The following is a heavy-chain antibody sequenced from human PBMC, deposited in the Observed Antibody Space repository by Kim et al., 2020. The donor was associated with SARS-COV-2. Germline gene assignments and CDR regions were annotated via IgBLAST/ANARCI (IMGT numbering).Heavy chain of an antibody. V-gene: IGHV3-74*01. CDR3: ARGGWRRWGMDV. J-gene: IGHJ6*02. CDR2: INSDGSST. Sequence: APGKGLVWVSRINSDGSSTSYADSVKGRFTISRDNAKNTLYLQMNSLRAEDTAVYYCARGGWRRWGMDVWGQGTTVTVSS. D-gene: IGHD6-19*01.